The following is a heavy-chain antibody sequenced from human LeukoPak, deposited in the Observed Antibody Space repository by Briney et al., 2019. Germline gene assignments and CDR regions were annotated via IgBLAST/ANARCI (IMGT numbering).Heavy chain of an antibody. J-gene: IGHJ3*02. D-gene: IGHD6-25*01. CDR2: IYTSGGT. CDR3: ASGQRNSGTFDI. V-gene: IGHV4-4*07. CDR1: GGPISSPY. Sequence: SETLSLTCTVSGGPISSPYWSWIRQPAGKGLEWIGRIYTSGGTNYNPSLKSRVSMSVDTSKNQFSLKLSPVTAADTAVYYCASGQRNSGTFDIWGQGTMVTVSS.